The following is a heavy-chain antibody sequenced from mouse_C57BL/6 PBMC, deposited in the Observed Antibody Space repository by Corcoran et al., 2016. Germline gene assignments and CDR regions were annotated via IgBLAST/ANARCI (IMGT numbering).Heavy chain of an antibody. D-gene: IGHD2-5*01. CDR2: INTYSGVP. Sequence: QIQLVQSGPELKKPGETVKISCKASGYTFTTYGMSWVKQAPGKGLKWMGWINTYSGVPTYADDFKGRFAFSLETSASTDYLQINNLKNEDTATYFCARWAYYSNAWFAYWGQGTLVTVSA. CDR1: GYTFTTYG. V-gene: IGHV9-3*01. J-gene: IGHJ3*01. CDR3: ARWAYYSNAWFAY.